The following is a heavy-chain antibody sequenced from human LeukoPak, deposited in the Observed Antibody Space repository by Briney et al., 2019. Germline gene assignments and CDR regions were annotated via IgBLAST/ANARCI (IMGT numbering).Heavy chain of an antibody. Sequence: GGSLRLSCAASGFTFSSYWMSWVRQAPGKGLEWVANIKQDGSEKNYVDSVKGRFTISRDNAKNSLYLQMNSLRAEDTAVYYCANSGYCSSTSCPNGINFDSWGQGTLVTVSS. CDR1: GFTFSSYW. CDR2: IKQDGSEK. J-gene: IGHJ4*02. CDR3: ANSGYCSSTSCPNGINFDS. D-gene: IGHD2-2*01. V-gene: IGHV3-7*01.